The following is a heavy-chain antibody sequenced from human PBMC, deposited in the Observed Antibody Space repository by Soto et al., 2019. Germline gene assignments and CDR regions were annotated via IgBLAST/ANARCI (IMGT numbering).Heavy chain of an antibody. CDR2: IDPNSGAT. V-gene: IGHV1-2*02. CDR3: ARGPSHGAFDY. D-gene: IGHD5-18*01. Sequence: QVHLVQSGAEVEKPGASVKVSCKASGYTFTAYFLHWFRQAPGQGPEWMGWIDPNSGATESASKFQGRVTMTRDTSIDTAYMELRRLTSDDTAVYYCARGPSHGAFDYWGQGTLVTVSS. J-gene: IGHJ4*02. CDR1: GYTFTAYF.